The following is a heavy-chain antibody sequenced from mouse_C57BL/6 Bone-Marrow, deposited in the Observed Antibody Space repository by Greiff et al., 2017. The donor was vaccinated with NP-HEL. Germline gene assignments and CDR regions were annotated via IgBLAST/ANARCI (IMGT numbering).Heavy chain of an antibody. CDR2: IDPNSGGT. Sequence: QVQLKQPGAELVKPGASVKLSCKASGYTFTSYWMHWVKQRPGRGLEWIGRIDPNSGGTKYNEKFKSKATLTVDKPSSTAYMQLSSLTSEDSAVYYCARGSSYGNWYFDVWGTGTTVTVSS. CDR3: ARGSSYGNWYFDV. V-gene: IGHV1-72*01. J-gene: IGHJ1*03. CDR1: GYTFTSYW. D-gene: IGHD1-1*01.